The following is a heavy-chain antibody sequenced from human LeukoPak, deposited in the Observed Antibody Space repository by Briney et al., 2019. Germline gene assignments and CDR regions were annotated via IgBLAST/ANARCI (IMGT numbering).Heavy chain of an antibody. CDR1: GGTFSSYA. D-gene: IGHD2-2*01. V-gene: IGHV1-69*05. Sequence: GASVKVSCKASGGTFSSYAISWVRQAPGQGLEWMGGIIPIFGTANYAQKFQGRVTITTDESTSTAYMELSSLRSEDTAVYYCASDLLTCSSTSCRLFDYWGQGTLVTVSS. CDR2: IIPIFGTA. J-gene: IGHJ4*02. CDR3: ASDLLTCSSTSCRLFDY.